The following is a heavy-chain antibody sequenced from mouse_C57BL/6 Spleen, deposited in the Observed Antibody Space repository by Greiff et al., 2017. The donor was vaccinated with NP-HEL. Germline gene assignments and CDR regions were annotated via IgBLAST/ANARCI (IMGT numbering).Heavy chain of an antibody. CDR1: GFTFSDDG. J-gene: IGHJ3*01. CDR3: ASYYYGSSYLAWFAY. D-gene: IGHD1-1*01. Sequence: EVQLVESGGGLVKPGGSLKLSCAASGFTFSDDGMHWVRQAPEKGLEWVAYISSGGSTIYYADTVKGRVTISRDNAKNTLFLQMTSLRSEDTAMYYCASYYYGSSYLAWFAYWGQGTLVTVSA. V-gene: IGHV5-17*01. CDR2: ISSGGSTI.